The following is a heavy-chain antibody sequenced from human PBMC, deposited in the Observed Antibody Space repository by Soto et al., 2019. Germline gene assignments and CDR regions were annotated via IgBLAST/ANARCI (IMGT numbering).Heavy chain of an antibody. D-gene: IGHD6-19*01. CDR1: GGTFSSYA. Sequence: QVQLVQSGAEVQKPGSSVKVSCKASGGTFSSYAISWVRQAPGQGLEWMGGIIPIFGTANYAQKFQGRVTITADESKSTAYMELSSLRSEDTAVYYCARAAVAGTFYYYYYGMDVWGQGTTVTVSS. CDR2: IIPIFGTA. CDR3: ARAAVAGTFYYYYYGMDV. V-gene: IGHV1-69*01. J-gene: IGHJ6*02.